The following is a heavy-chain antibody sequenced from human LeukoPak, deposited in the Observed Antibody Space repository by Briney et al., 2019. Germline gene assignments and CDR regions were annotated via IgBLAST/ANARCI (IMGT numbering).Heavy chain of an antibody. CDR3: AKDPVDDSSGRWGKPAPNPDY. V-gene: IGHV3-23*01. CDR2: ISSSGGST. Sequence: PGRSLRLSCAPSGFTFSSYAMSWVRQAPEEGLEWVSAISSSGGSTYYADSVKGRFTISRDNSKNTLYLQMNSLRAEDTAVYYCAKDPVDDSSGRWGKPAPNPDYWGQGTLVTASS. D-gene: IGHD3-22*01. CDR1: GFTFSSYA. J-gene: IGHJ4*02.